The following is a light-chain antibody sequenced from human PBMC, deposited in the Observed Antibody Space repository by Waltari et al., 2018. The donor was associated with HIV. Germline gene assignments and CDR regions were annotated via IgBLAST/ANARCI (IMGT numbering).Light chain of an antibody. CDR2: DNN. J-gene: IGLJ3*02. Sequence: QSLLTQPPSVSAAPGQNVTISCSGSSSNIWRNYVSWCQQLPGAAPKLLIYDNNNRPSGMPYRFAGSKSGTSATLGITGLQTGDEADYYCGTWDSSLGGWVFGGGTKLAVL. CDR1: SSNIWRNY. CDR3: GTWDSSLGGWV. V-gene: IGLV1-51*01.